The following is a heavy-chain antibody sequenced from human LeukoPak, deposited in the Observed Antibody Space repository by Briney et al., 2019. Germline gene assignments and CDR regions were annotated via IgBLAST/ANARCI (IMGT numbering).Heavy chain of an antibody. CDR3: AKGGGTSSGWYRWYFDL. CDR2: ISWNSGSI. D-gene: IGHD6-19*01. CDR1: GFTFDDYA. V-gene: IGHV3-9*01. J-gene: IGHJ2*01. Sequence: GGSLRLSCAASGFTFDDYAMHWVRQAPGKGLEWVSGISWNSGSIGYADSVKGRFTISRDNAKNSLYLQMNSLRAEDTALYYCAKGGGTSSGWYRWYFDLWGRGTLVTVSS.